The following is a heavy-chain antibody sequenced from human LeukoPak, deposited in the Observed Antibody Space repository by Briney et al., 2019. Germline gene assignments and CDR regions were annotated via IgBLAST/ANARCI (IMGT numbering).Heavy chain of an antibody. V-gene: IGHV4-38-2*01. CDR1: GDSISTDYY. D-gene: IGHD3-22*01. CDR3: ARAKKTSDSRGYFHFDY. CDR2: TYHSGRT. J-gene: IGHJ4*02. Sequence: SETLSLTCDVSGDSISTDYYWTWLRQPPGQGLEWIGGTYHSGRTYYNASLKGRVTISVDTSKNQFSLKLYSVTAADSAVYYCARAKKTSDSRGYFHFDYWGQGTRVTVSS.